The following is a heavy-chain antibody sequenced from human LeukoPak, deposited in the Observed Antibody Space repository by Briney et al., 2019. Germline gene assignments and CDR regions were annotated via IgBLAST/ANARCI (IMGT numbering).Heavy chain of an antibody. Sequence: GGSLRLSCVVSGFTFNRCWMNWVRQAPGKGLEWVAHINPDGRDTYYVDSVKGRFTISRDNAQNSIYLQMNSLRVEDTAVYYCTSWGDTTAEYFQRWGQGTLVTVSS. J-gene: IGHJ1*01. V-gene: IGHV3-7*01. CDR3: TSWGDTTAEYFQR. CDR2: INPDGRDT. CDR1: GFTFNRCW. D-gene: IGHD2-21*02.